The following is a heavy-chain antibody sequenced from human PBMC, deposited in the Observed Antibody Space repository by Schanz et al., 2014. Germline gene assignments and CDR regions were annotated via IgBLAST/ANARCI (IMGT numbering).Heavy chain of an antibody. CDR3: ARYTGAYFDY. D-gene: IGHD1-26*01. CDR2: IYYSGST. V-gene: IGHV4-30-4*07. CDR1: GGSISSGGYT. Sequence: QVQLQESGPGLVKPSQTLSLTCAVSGGSISSGGYTWSWIRQPPGKGLEWIGYIYYSGSTYYNPSLESRVSMSVDTSKKQLSLKLRSVSAADTAVYYCARYTGAYFDYWGQGTLVTVSS. J-gene: IGHJ4*02.